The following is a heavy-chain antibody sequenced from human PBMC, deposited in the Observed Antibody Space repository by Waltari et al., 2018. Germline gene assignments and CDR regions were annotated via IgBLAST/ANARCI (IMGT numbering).Heavy chain of an antibody. D-gene: IGHD2-15*01. Sequence: EVQLVESGGGLVQPGRSLRLSCAASGFTFDDYAMHWVRQAPGKGMEWGSGISWNRGSIGYADAVKGRFTISRDNAKNSLYLQMNSLRAEDMALYYCAKDVGGSREGPFDIWGQGTMVTVSS. CDR3: AKDVGGSREGPFDI. J-gene: IGHJ3*02. V-gene: IGHV3-9*03. CDR2: ISWNRGSI. CDR1: GFTFDDYA.